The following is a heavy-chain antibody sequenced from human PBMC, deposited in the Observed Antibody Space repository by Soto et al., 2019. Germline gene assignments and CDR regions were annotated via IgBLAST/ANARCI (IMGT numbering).Heavy chain of an antibody. Sequence: ASVKVSCKASGFTFTSSAVQWVRQARGQRLEWIGWIVVGSGNTNYAQKFQERVTITRDMSTSTAYMELSSLRSEDTAVYYCAAAEDTAMVPYNWFDPWGQGTLVTVSS. V-gene: IGHV1-58*01. CDR3: AAAEDTAMVPYNWFDP. D-gene: IGHD5-18*01. J-gene: IGHJ5*02. CDR1: GFTFTSSA. CDR2: IVVGSGNT.